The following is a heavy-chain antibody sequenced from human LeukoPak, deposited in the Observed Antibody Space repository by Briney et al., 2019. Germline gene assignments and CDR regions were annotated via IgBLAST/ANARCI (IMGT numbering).Heavy chain of an antibody. CDR1: GYTFSSYG. D-gene: IGHD2-2*01. V-gene: IGHV1-18*04. CDR3: ARISEYQLVWHFDY. J-gene: IGHJ4*02. CDR2: ISAYNGDT. Sequence: VASLKVSCKASGYTFSSYGISWVRQAPGQGLEWMGWISAYNGDTNYAQKLQGRVTMTTDTSTSTAYMELRSLRSDDTAMYYCARISEYQLVWHFDYWGQGTLVTVSS.